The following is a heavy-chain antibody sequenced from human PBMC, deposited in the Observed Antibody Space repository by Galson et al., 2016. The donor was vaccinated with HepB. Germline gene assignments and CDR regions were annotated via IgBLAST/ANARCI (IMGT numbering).Heavy chain of an antibody. Sequence: QSGAEVTKPGEPLKISCRALGSTIPNYAMHWVRQAPGQRLEWMGWINAGNGNTKYSQKFQGRVTITRDTSASTAYMELSSLRSEDTAVYYCVRDHYDSSGYPYNWFDPWGQGTLVTVPS. CDR1: GSTIPNYA. V-gene: IGHV1-3*01. CDR2: INAGNGNT. J-gene: IGHJ5*02. D-gene: IGHD3-22*01. CDR3: VRDHYDSSGYPYNWFDP.